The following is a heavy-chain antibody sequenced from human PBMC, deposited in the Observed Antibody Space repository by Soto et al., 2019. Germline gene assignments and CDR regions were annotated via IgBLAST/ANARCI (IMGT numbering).Heavy chain of an antibody. CDR1: GFTFSSYW. J-gene: IGHJ6*03. Sequence: PGGSLRLSCAASGFTFSSYWMSWVRQAPGKGLEWVANIKQDGSEKYYVDYVKGRFTISRDNAKNSLYLKMKSLRAEDTSVYYCARDSEYYDILTGYHESKYYYYMDVWGKGTTVTVSS. CDR2: IKQDGSEK. V-gene: IGHV3-7*01. CDR3: ARDSEYYDILTGYHESKYYYYMDV. D-gene: IGHD3-9*01.